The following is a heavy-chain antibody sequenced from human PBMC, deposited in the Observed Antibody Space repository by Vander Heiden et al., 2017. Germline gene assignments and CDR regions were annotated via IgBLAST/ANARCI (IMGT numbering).Heavy chain of an antibody. CDR1: GFTFGNAW. V-gene: IGHV3-15*01. Sequence: EVQLVESGGGLVKPGGSLRLSCAASGFTFGNAWMSWVRQAPGKGLEWVGRIKSKTDGGTTDYAAPVKGRFTISRDDSKNTLYLQMNSLKTEDTAVYYCTTGDILTGSIDYWGQGTLVTVSS. CDR3: TTGDILTGSIDY. CDR2: IKSKTDGGTT. J-gene: IGHJ4*02. D-gene: IGHD3-9*01.